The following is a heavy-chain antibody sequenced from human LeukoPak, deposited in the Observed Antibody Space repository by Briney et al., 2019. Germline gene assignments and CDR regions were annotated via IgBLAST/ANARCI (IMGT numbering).Heavy chain of an antibody. CDR1: GFTVSSNY. J-gene: IGHJ4*02. D-gene: IGHD3-22*01. V-gene: IGHV3-53*01. Sequence: GGSLRLSCAASGFTVSSNYTSWVRQAPGKGLEWVSVIYSGGSTYYADSVKGRFTISRDNSKNTLYLQMNSLRAEHTAVYYCAQGGSGYPFDYWGQGTLVTVSS. CDR3: AQGGSGYPFDY. CDR2: IYSGGST.